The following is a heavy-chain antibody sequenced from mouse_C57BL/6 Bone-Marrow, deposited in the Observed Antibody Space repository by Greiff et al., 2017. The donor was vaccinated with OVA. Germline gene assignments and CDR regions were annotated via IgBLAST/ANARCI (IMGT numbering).Heavy chain of an antibody. V-gene: IGHV1-64*01. D-gene: IGHD2-3*01. CDR3: ARTGYDALCFDD. CDR2: IHPNSGST. J-gene: IGHJ1*03. Sequence: VQLQQPGAELVKPGASVTLSCKASGYTFTSYWMHWVKQRPGQGLEWIGTIHPNSGSTNYNEKFKSKATLTVDKSYSTAYMQLSSLTSEDSAVCYCARTGYDALCFDDWGTGTTVTVSS. CDR1: GYTFTSYW.